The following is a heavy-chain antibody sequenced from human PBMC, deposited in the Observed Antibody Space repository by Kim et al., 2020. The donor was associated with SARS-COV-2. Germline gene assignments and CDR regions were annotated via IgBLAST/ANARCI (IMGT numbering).Heavy chain of an antibody. V-gene: IGHV4-34*01. J-gene: IGHJ6*02. CDR1: GGSFSGYY. CDR3: ARVLPRTGYYFSRRYYYGMDV. D-gene: IGHD3-9*01. CDR2: INHSGST. Sequence: SETLSLTCAVYGGSFSGYYWSWIRQPPGKGLEWIGEINHSGSTNYNPSLKSRVTISVDTSKNQFSLKLSSVTAADTAVYYCARVLPRTGYYFSRRYYYGMDVWGQGTTVTVSS.